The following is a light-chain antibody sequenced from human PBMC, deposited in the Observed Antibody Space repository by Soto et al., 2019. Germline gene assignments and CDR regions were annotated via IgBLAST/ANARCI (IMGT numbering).Light chain of an antibody. Sequence: QSALTQPRSVSGSPGQSVTISCTGSSSDVDGYNYVSWYQQHPGKAPKLIIYDVSERPSGVPYRFSGSKSGNRASLTISGLQAEDEADYYCSSYTSSTTLVAFGGGTKVTVL. CDR3: SSYTSSTTLVA. CDR2: DVS. J-gene: IGLJ2*01. V-gene: IGLV2-11*01. CDR1: SSDVDGYNY.